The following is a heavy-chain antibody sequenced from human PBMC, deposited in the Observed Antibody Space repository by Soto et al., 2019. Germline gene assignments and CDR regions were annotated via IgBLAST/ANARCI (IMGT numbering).Heavy chain of an antibody. CDR1: GFTFSRYA. J-gene: IGHJ4*02. D-gene: IGHD2-15*01. CDR2: VSIAGNT. V-gene: IGHV3-23*01. Sequence: PGGSLRLSCAASGFTFSRYAMGWVRQGQCKGLEWVAMVSIAGNTHYADSVRGLVTISRNNSKNTLALQMNSLTAEHTAVYFCANRRGAGGHFDYGGQGALVTVSS. CDR3: ANRRGAGGHFDY.